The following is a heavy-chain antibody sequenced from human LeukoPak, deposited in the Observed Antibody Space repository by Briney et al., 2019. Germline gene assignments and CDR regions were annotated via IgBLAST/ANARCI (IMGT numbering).Heavy chain of an antibody. CDR1: GFAFSSYW. CDR3: ARSLWPEDY. J-gene: IGHJ4*02. Sequence: PGGCLRLPCEASGFAFSSYWASWVRQAPGKGLEWVANINQDGNSQNYVDSVRGRFTISKDNAKNSVYLQMNSLRAEDTAVYYCARSLWPEDYWGQGILVTVSS. CDR2: INQDGNSQ. D-gene: IGHD2-21*01. V-gene: IGHV3-7*01.